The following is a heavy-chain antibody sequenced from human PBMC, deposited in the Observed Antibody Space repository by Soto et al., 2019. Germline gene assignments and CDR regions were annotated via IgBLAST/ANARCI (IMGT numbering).Heavy chain of an antibody. V-gene: IGHV1-2*04. Sequence: ASVKVSCKASGYTFTGYYMHWVRQAPGQGLEWMGWINPNSGGTNYAQKFQGWVTMTRDTSISTAYMEQGRLRSDDTAVYYCARDTPYGSGSGKYGMDVWGQGTTVTVSS. CDR3: ARDTPYGSGSGKYGMDV. D-gene: IGHD3-10*01. J-gene: IGHJ6*02. CDR1: GYTFTGYY. CDR2: INPNSGGT.